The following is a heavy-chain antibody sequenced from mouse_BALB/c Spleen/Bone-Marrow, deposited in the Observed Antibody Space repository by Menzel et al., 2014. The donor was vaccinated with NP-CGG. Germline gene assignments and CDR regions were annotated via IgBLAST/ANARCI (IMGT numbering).Heavy chain of an antibody. CDR2: IRNKANGYTT. V-gene: IGHV7-3*02. Sequence: EVKVVESGGGLVQPGGSLILSCATSGFTFTDYYMNWVRQPPGKALEWLGFIRNKANGYTTEYGASVKGRFTISRDNSQSILYLQMNTLRAEDSATYYCARDIGRLLFDFWGQGTTLTVSS. D-gene: IGHD1-2*01. CDR3: ARDIGRLLFDF. CDR1: GFTFTDYY. J-gene: IGHJ2*01.